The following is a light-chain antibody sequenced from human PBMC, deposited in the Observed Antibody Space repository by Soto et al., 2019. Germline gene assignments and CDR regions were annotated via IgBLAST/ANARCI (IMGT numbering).Light chain of an antibody. CDR1: SSNVGSYKL. J-gene: IGLJ1*01. CDR3: CSAGGPPTYV. V-gene: IGLV2-23*02. Sequence: QSALTQPASVSGSPGQSITISCTGTSSNVGSYKLVSWYQQHPGKAPKLMIFEVNKRPSGVSNRFSGSKSGNTASLTISGLKVEDEADYYCCSAGGPPTYVFGTGTMVTVL. CDR2: EVN.